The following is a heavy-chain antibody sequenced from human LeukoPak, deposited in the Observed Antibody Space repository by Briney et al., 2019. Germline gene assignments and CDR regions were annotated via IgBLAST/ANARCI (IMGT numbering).Heavy chain of an antibody. CDR2: ISGRGGST. Sequence: GGSLRLSCAASGFTFSSYAMSWVRQAPGKGLEWVSAISGRGGSTYYADSVKGRFTISRDNSKNTLYLQMNSLRAEDTAVYYCAKAMHGMRYYFDYWGQGTLVTVSS. J-gene: IGHJ4*02. V-gene: IGHV3-23*01. CDR1: GFTFSSYA. CDR3: AKAMHGMRYYFDY. D-gene: IGHD1-14*01.